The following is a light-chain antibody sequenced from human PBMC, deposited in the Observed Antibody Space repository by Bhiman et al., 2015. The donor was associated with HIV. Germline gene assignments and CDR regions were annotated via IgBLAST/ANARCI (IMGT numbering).Light chain of an antibody. CDR3: ATWDDNLSADYF. CDR2: NNN. V-gene: IGLV1-50*01. Sequence: QSVLTQPPSVSGAPGQGVTISCTGTSSNIGAGFDVHWYRQLPGEAPRLLIYNNNRRPSGVPDRFSGSKSGSSASLVIRGLQSEDESEYYCATWDDNLSADYFFGTGTKVTVL. J-gene: IGLJ1*01. CDR1: SSNIGAGFD.